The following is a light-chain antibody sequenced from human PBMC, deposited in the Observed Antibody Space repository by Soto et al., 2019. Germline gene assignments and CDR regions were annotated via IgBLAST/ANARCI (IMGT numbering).Light chain of an antibody. J-gene: IGKJ1*01. CDR3: QEYYSWPRT. CDR1: QAVSGTS. Sequence: EVVLTQSPGTLSLSPGERATLSCRASQAVSGTSLAWYQQKPGQAPRLLIYGASSRATGIPDRFSGSGSGTDFTLTISSLEPEDFAVYFCQEYYSWPRTFGQGTKVDIK. V-gene: IGKV3-20*01. CDR2: GAS.